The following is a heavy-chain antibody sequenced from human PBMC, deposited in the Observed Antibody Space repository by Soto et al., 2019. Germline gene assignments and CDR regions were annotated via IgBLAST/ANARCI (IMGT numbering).Heavy chain of an antibody. CDR2: INPTSGGT. D-gene: IGHD1-26*01. J-gene: IGHJ6*02. Sequence: QVQLVQSGAEVKKPGASVKLSCKASGYTFNAYYLHWVRQAPGRGLEWMGWINPTSGGTDFAQKFQGWVTMTRDTSLSTAYMEVTRLRAEDTATYYCARGDGSKTFYYYGLDLWGQGTTVTVSS. CDR3: ARGDGSKTFYYYGLDL. V-gene: IGHV1-2*04. CDR1: GYTFNAYY.